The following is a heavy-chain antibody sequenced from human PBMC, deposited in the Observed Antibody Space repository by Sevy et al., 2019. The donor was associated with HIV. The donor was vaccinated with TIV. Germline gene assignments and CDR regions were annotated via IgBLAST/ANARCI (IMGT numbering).Heavy chain of an antibody. Sequence: GGSLRLSCAASGFTFSSYGMHWVRQAPGKGLDWVTVISYDGSNKYYVDSVKGRFTISRDNSKNTLYLQMNSLRVEETAVYYCAKGGQWLVRDWFDPWGQGTLVTVSS. CDR3: AKGGQWLVRDWFDP. V-gene: IGHV3-30*18. CDR2: ISYDGSNK. J-gene: IGHJ5*02. CDR1: GFTFSSYG. D-gene: IGHD6-19*01.